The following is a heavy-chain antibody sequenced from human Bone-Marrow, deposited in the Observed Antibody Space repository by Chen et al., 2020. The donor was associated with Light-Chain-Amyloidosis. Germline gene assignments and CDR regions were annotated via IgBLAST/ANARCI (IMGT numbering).Heavy chain of an antibody. V-gene: IGHV1-69*05. CDR2: IIPVIGTI. Sequence: GTEVKKPGPSVKVSCKASGGTFSSYALNWVRQAPGQGLEWMAEIIPVIGTIRYAPDFQGRVTVTTDESMSTAYMELSSLRSEDTAGYYCATARLQAGTYTYYHSYYMHVWGTGTTVIVSS. CDR1: GGTFSSYA. D-gene: IGHD1-26*01. CDR3: ATARLQAGTYTYYHSYYMHV. J-gene: IGHJ6*03.